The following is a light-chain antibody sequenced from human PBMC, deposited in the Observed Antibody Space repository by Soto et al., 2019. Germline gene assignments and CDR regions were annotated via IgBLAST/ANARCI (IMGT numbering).Light chain of an antibody. J-gene: IGKJ1*01. CDR2: QAS. V-gene: IGKV1-5*03. CDR3: LQYQGYWS. CDR1: QSISRQ. Sequence: DIQMTQSPSTLSASVGDRVSITCRASQSISRQLAWYQQKPWKAPNLLIYQASNLETGVPSRFTGSGSGTEFTLTISDLHPDDLATYCRLQYQGYWSCGQGTKVDFK.